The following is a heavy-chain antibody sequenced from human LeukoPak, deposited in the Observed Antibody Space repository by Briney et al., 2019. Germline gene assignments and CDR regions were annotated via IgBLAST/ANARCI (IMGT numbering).Heavy chain of an antibody. D-gene: IGHD4-17*01. V-gene: IGHV1-69*05. CDR3: ASQTVTLGQEAFDI. CDR1: GGTFISYA. Sequence: SVKVSCKASGGTFISYAISWVRQAPGQGLEGMGGIIPIFGTANYAQKFQGRVTITTDESTSTAYMELSSLRSEDTAVYYCASQTVTLGQEAFDIWGQGTMVTVSS. CDR2: IIPIFGTA. J-gene: IGHJ3*02.